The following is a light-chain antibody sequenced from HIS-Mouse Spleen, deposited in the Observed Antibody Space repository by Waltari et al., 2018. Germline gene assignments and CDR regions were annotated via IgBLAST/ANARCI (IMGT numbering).Light chain of an antibody. Sequence: DSQMTQSPSSLSASVGDRVTITGQASQDLSNYLNWYQQKPGKAPTLLFYDASRLETGVPSRFSGSGSRADTTFTISSLHADVIASYCWQQYDNLPPTFGQGTKLEIK. CDR3: QQYDNLPPT. CDR1: QDLSNY. V-gene: IGKV1-33*01. J-gene: IGKJ2*01. CDR2: DAS.